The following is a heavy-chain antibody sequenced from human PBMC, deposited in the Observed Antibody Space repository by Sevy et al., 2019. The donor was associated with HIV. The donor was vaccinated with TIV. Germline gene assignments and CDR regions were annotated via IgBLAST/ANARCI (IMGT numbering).Heavy chain of an antibody. V-gene: IGHV4-4*02. CDR2: IYHSGYT. D-gene: IGHD3-16*01. CDR1: GGSISSVNW. CDR3: ARGGETPRGFDP. Sequence: SETLSLTCAVSGGSISSVNWWHWVRQPPGKGLEGIGEIYHSGYTNYNPSLKSRVTISVDNSKNQFSLNLNSVTAADTAGYYCARGGETPRGFDPWGQGSLVTVSS. J-gene: IGHJ5*02.